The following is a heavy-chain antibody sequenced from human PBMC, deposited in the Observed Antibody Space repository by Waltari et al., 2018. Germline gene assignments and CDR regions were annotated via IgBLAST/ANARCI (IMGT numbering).Heavy chain of an antibody. J-gene: IGHJ4*02. CDR2: IYSGGNT. V-gene: IGHV3-53*01. Sequence: EVQLVESGGGLVQPGGSLRRSCVASGLIVSRHYMRGVRQAPGKGREWVSVIYSGGNTFYADSVKGRFIISRDNSRNALYLQMSSLRAEDTAVYFCASCSRSRCYQGGFDYWGQGTLVTFTS. D-gene: IGHD2-2*01. CDR1: GLIVSRHY. CDR3: ASCSRSRCYQGGFDY.